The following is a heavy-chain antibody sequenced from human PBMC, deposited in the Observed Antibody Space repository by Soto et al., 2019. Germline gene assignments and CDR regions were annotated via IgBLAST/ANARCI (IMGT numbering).Heavy chain of an antibody. CDR3: ARERGMGEGNLFDY. CDR1: GFTFSSYD. V-gene: IGHV3-13*01. J-gene: IGHJ4*02. CDR2: IGIGGYT. D-gene: IGHD3-16*01. Sequence: GGSLRLSCAASGFTFSSYDMHWVRQTTEKGLEWVSAIGIGGYTYYGDSVKGRFTISRENARNSLYLQMNSLRAGDTAVYYCARERGMGEGNLFDYWGQGVLVTVSS.